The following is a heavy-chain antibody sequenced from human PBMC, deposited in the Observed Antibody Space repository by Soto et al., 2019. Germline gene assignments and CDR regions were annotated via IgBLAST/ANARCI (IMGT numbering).Heavy chain of an antibody. D-gene: IGHD2-8*01. CDR1: GYTFTGYY. J-gene: IGHJ6*02. V-gene: IGHV1-2*02. CDR2: INPNSGCT. CDR3: ARALVRNQYCTNGVCRYYYYGMDV. Sequence: ASVKVSFKASGYTFTGYYMHWLRQAPGQGLEWMGWINPNSGCTNYAQKFQGRVTMTRDTSISTAYMELSRLRSDDTAVYYCARALVRNQYCTNGVCRYYYYGMDVWGQGTTVTVSS.